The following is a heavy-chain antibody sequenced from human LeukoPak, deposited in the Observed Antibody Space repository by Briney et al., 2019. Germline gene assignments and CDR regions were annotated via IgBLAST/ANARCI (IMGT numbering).Heavy chain of an antibody. CDR3: TTGYDLWNPYYTHGGH. J-gene: IGHJ4*02. CDR2: IKSKVDGGTT. D-gene: IGHD3-3*01. V-gene: IGHV3-15*01. Sequence: GGSLRLSCAASGFTFRNAWMGWVRQAPGKGLEWVGRIKSKVDGGTTDYAAAVKDRFTISRDDSRNMVYVQMNSLKIEDTAVYYCTTGYDLWNPYYTHGGHWGQGTLVTVSS. CDR1: GFTFRNAW.